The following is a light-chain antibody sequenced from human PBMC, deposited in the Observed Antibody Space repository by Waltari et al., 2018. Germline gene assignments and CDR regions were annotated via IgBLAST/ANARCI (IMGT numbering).Light chain of an antibody. CDR2: KAS. J-gene: IGKJ2*01. CDR3: QQYHSYLYT. Sequence: DIQMTQSPSTLSASAGDRVTITCRASQSINRWVAWYQQKPGKAPKLLIYKASNLESGVPSRFSGSGSETEFTLTISSLQPDDFATYYCQQYHSYLYTFGQGTKLEIK. V-gene: IGKV1-5*03. CDR1: QSINRW.